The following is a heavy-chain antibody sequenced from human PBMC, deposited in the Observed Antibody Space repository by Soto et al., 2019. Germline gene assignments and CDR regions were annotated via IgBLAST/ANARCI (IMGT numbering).Heavy chain of an antibody. J-gene: IGHJ4*02. CDR3: AKVRSGYDLDYFDY. CDR2: ISGSGGST. D-gene: IGHD5-12*01. CDR1: GFTFSSYA. Sequence: PGGSLRLSCAASGFTFSSYAMSWVRQAPGKGLEWVSAISGSGGSTYYADSVKGRFTISRDNSKDTLCLQMNSLRAEDTAVYYCAKVRSGYDLDYFDYWGQGTLVTVSS. V-gene: IGHV3-23*01.